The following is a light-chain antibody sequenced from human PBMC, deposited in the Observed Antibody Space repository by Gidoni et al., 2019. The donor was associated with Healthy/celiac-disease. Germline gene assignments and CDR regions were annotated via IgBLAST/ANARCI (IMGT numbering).Light chain of an antibody. V-gene: IGKV3-20*01. CDR1: QSVSSSY. CDR2: GAS. Sequence: EIVFPQSPGTLSLSPGERATLSCRASQSVSSSYLAWYQQKPGQAHRLLLYGASSRATGIPDRFSGSGSGTDFTLTISRLEPEDFEVYYCQQYGSSPRGFTFGPGTKVDIK. J-gene: IGKJ3*01. CDR3: QQYGSSPRGFT.